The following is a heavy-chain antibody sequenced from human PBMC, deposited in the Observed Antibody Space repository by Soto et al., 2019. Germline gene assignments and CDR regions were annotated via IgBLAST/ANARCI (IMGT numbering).Heavy chain of an antibody. V-gene: IGHV3-30*18. Sequence: QVQMVESGGGVVQPGRSLRLSCAASGFTFSSYGMHWVRQAPGKGLEWVAVISYDGRNKYYADSVKGRFTSSRDNSNITLYLQMNSLGAEDSAVYYCAKDGAQWLRKTTDAFDIWGQGTMVTVSS. D-gene: IGHD5-12*01. CDR3: AKDGAQWLRKTTDAFDI. J-gene: IGHJ3*02. CDR1: GFTFSSYG. CDR2: ISYDGRNK.